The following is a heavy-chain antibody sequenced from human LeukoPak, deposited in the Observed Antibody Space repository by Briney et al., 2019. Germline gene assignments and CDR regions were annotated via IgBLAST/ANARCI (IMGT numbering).Heavy chain of an antibody. CDR2: MNPNRGNT. Sequence: ASVKVSCKASGYTFTSYDINWVRQATGQGLEWMGWMNPNRGNTGYAQKFQGRVTMTRNTSISTAYMELSSLRSEDTAVYYCARVAYYYDSSGYYSHFDYWGQGTLVTVSS. J-gene: IGHJ4*02. D-gene: IGHD3-22*01. V-gene: IGHV1-8*01. CDR1: GYTFTSYD. CDR3: ARVAYYYDSSGYYSHFDY.